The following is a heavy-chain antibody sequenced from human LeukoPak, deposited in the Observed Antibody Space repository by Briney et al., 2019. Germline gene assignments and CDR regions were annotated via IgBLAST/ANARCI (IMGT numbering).Heavy chain of an antibody. Sequence: GGSLRLSCAASGFTFSRSAMHWVRQAPGRGLEWVALISYDGSNKYYADSVKGRFTISRDNSKNTLYLQMNSLRAEDTAVYYCARTRGSATTFDYWGQGTLVTVSS. J-gene: IGHJ4*02. CDR3: ARTRGSATTFDY. CDR1: GFTFSRSA. V-gene: IGHV3-30*04. D-gene: IGHD1-26*01. CDR2: ISYDGSNK.